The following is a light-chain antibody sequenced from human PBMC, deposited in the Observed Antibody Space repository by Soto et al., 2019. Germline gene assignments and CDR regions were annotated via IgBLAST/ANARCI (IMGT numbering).Light chain of an antibody. CDR3: QQYGSSPPT. V-gene: IGKV3-20*01. CDR1: QSVSTNY. CDR2: GAS. Sequence: EIVLTQSPGTLSLSPGERATLSCRASQSVSTNYLAWYQRKPGQPPRLLIYGASSRATDLPHRFSGSGSGTDFTLTITRLESEDFAVYYCQQYGSSPPTFGQGTKVEVK. J-gene: IGKJ1*01.